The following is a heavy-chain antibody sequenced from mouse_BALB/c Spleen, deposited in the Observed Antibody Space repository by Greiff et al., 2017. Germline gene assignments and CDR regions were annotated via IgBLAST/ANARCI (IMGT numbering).Heavy chain of an antibody. CDR1: GYTFTSYW. V-gene: IGHV1-69*02. Sequence: QVQLKQPGAELVRPGASVKLSCKASGYTFTSYWINWVKQRPGQGLEWIGNIYPSDSYTNYNQKFKDKATLTVDKSSSTAYMQLSSPTSEDSAVYYCARFGRAMDYWGQGTSVTVSS. CDR2: IYPSDSYT. J-gene: IGHJ4*01. CDR3: ARFGRAMDY.